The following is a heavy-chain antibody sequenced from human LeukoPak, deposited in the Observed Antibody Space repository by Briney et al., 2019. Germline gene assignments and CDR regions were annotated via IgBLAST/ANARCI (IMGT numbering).Heavy chain of an antibody. J-gene: IGHJ4*02. CDR2: IHYTGST. CDR3: ARVSRASLWLPLDS. V-gene: IGHV4-59*08. Sequence: SETLSLTCIVSGDSISSSYWSWIRPPPGKGLEWIGYIHYTGSTNYNPSLRSRVTISIDTSKNQFSLKLSSVTAADTAVYYCARVSRASLWLPLDSWGQGTLVTVSS. CDR1: GDSISSSY. D-gene: IGHD5-18*01.